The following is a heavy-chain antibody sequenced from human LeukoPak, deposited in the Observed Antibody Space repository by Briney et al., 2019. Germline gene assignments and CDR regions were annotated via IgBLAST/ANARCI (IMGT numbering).Heavy chain of an antibody. D-gene: IGHD1-26*01. CDR3: ATPSLVGATNYYFDY. CDR1: GFTFSGYA. CDR2: ISYDGSNK. Sequence: GGSLRLSCAASGFTFSGYAMHWVRQAPGKGLEWVAVISYDGSNKYYADSVKGRFTISRDNSKNTLYLQMNSLRAEDTAVYYCATPSLVGATNYYFDYWGQGTLVTVSS. J-gene: IGHJ4*02. V-gene: IGHV3-30*04.